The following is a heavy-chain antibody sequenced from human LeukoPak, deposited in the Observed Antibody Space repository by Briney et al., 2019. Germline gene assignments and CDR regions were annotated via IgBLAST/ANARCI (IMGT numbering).Heavy chain of an antibody. CDR3: ARPYYYDSSGKNYFDY. D-gene: IGHD3-22*01. J-gene: IGHJ4*02. CDR2: IKSKTDGGTT. V-gene: IGHV3-15*01. Sequence: GGSLRLSCAASGFTFSNAWMSWVRQAPGKGLEWVGRIKSKTDGGTTDYAAPVKGRFTISRDNSKNTLYLQMNSLRAGDTAVYYCARPYYYDSSGKNYFDYWGQGTLATVSS. CDR1: GFTFSNAW.